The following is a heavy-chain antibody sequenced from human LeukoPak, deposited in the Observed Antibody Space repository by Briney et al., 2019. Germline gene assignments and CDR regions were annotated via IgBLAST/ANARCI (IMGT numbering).Heavy chain of an antibody. J-gene: IGHJ5*02. D-gene: IGHD5-12*01. V-gene: IGHV4-59*12. CDR3: ASRVDIGATNWFDP. CDR1: GGSISSYY. CDR2: IYNSGST. Sequence: SETLSLTCTVSGGSISSYYWSWIRQPPGKGLEWIGYIYNSGSTNYNPSLKSRVTISVDTSKNQFSLKLSSVTAADTAVYYCASRVDIGATNWFDPWGQGTLVTVSS.